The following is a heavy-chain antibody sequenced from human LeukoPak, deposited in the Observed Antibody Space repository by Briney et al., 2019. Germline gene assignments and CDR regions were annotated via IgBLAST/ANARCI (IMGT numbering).Heavy chain of an antibody. D-gene: IGHD3-22*01. V-gene: IGHV1-69*05. J-gene: IGHJ4*02. Sequence: GASVKVSCKASGGTFSSYAISWVRQAPGQGLEWMGGIIPIFGTANYAQKFQGRVTITTDESTSTAYMELSSLRSEDTAVYYCARDPELGLDRSGYYYLVWGQGTLVTVSS. CDR1: GGTFSSYA. CDR3: ARDPELGLDRSGYYYLV. CDR2: IIPIFGTA.